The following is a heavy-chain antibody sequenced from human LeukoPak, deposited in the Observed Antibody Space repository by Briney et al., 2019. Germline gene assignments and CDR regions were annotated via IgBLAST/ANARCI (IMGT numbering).Heavy chain of an antibody. CDR3: ARFRLMVRGVPRGNEND. CDR2: IIPILGIA. Sequence: EASVKVSCKASGGTFSSYAISWVRQAPGQGLEWMGRIIPILGIANYAQKFQGRVTITADKSTSTAYMELSSLRSEDTAVYYCARFRLMVRGVPRGNENDWGQGTLVTVSS. V-gene: IGHV1-69*04. D-gene: IGHD3-10*01. J-gene: IGHJ4*02. CDR1: GGTFSSYA.